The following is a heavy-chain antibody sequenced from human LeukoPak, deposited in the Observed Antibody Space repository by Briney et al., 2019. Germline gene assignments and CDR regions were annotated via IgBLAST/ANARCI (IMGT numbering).Heavy chain of an antibody. V-gene: IGHV4-38-2*01. CDR1: GYSISSGYY. Sequence: SETLSLTCAVSGYSISSGYYWGWIRQPPGKGLEWIGSIYHSGSTYYNPSLKSRVTISVDTSKNQFSLKLSSVTAADTAVYYCARRLEYSSGWYGNDAFDIWGQGTMATVSS. J-gene: IGHJ3*02. D-gene: IGHD6-19*01. CDR3: ARRLEYSSGWYGNDAFDI. CDR2: IYHSGST.